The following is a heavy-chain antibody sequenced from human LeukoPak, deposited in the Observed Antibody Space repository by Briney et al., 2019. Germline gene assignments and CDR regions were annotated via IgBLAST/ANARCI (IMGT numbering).Heavy chain of an antibody. J-gene: IGHJ6*03. CDR3: AVQSFGVVNYYMDV. CDR1: GGSISSTNYY. V-gene: IGHV4-61*01. Sequence: SETLSLTCTVSGGSISSTNYYWSWIRQPPGKGLEWIGYIYYSGSTNYNPSLKSRVTISLDTSKSQFSLKLSSVTAADTAVYYCAVQSFGVVNYYMDVWGKGTTVTVSS. D-gene: IGHD3-3*01. CDR2: IYYSGST.